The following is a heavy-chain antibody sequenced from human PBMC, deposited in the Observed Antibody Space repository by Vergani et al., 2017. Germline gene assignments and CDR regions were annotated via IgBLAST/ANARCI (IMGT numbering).Heavy chain of an antibody. CDR2: IYSGGST. CDR1: GFTVSSNY. V-gene: IGHV3-66*01. CDR3: AREGIAAAGPAGRFDY. J-gene: IGHJ4*02. Sequence: VQLVESGGGFVQPGGSLRLSCAASGFTVSSNYMSWVRQAPGKGLGWVSVIYSGGSTYYADSVKGRFTISRNNSKNTLYLQMNSLRAEDTAVYYCAREGIAAAGPAGRFDYWGQGTLVTVSS. D-gene: IGHD6-13*01.